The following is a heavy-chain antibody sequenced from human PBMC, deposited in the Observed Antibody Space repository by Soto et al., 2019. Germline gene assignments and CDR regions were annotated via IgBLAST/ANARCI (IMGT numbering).Heavy chain of an antibody. CDR2: ISGSGGST. CDR3: AKMRYYYDSSGSSAKSYYFDY. J-gene: IGHJ4*02. D-gene: IGHD3-22*01. V-gene: IGHV3-23*01. Sequence: GGSLRLSCAASGFTFSSYAMSWVRQAPGKGLEWVSAISGSGGSTYYADSVKGRFTISRDNSKNTLYLQMNSLRAEDTAVYYCAKMRYYYDSSGSSAKSYYFDYWGQGTLVTVSS. CDR1: GFTFSSYA.